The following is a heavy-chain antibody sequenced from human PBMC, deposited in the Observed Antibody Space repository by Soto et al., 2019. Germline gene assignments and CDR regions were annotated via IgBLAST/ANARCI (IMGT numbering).Heavy chain of an antibody. D-gene: IGHD2-2*01. CDR1: GGSVSISTYY. J-gene: IGHJ6*02. CDR3: ATLPAAMYFYGSDV. CDR2: ILHSVST. Sequence: QLQLRESGPGLVKPSETLSLTCSVSGGSVSISTYYWAWVRQTPGKGLEWLGSILHSVSTYYNPSLKSRLTLPVDTSEDQFSLNLSSVTATDTGVYYCATLPAAMYFYGSDVWCPGTKVTVSS. V-gene: IGHV4-39*01.